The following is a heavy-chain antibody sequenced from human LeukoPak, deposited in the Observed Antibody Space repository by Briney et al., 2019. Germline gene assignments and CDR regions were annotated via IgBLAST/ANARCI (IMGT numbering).Heavy chain of an antibody. CDR1: GFTFSSYA. CDR2: IIDNGYIT. J-gene: IGHJ6*03. CDR3: AKLGGQEVHNYYVAV. Sequence: PGGSLRLSCAASGFTFSSYAMSWVRQAPGKGLEWVSGIIDNGYITDYANSVRGRFTISRDNSKNTLFLQMNSLRAEDTAVYYCAKLGGQEVHNYYVAVWGKGTTVAVSS. D-gene: IGHD1-26*01. V-gene: IGHV3-23*01.